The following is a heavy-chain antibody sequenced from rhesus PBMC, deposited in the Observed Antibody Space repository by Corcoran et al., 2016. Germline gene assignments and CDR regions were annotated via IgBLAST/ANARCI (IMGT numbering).Heavy chain of an antibody. J-gene: IGHJ4*01. CDR2: IYWDDDK. Sequence: QVTLKESGPALVNPTQTLTLTCTFSGFSLSTGGLGVGWIRQPSRKTLEWLAPIYWDDDKRNSSSLKSRLNISKNTSKNQVVLTWTNMDPMDTATYYCARRRIVGTIYSHFDYWGQGVLVTVSS. CDR1: GFSLSTGGLG. V-gene: IGHV2-1*01. D-gene: IGHD1-44*01. CDR3: ARRRIVGTIYSHFDY.